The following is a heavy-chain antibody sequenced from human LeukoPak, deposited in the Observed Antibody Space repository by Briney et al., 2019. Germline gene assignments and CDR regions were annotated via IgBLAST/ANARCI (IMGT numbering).Heavy chain of an antibody. D-gene: IGHD3-16*02. CDR1: GGTFSSYA. CDR3: ARNIDIQGFDY. CDR2: IIPIFGTA. J-gene: IGHJ4*02. Sequence: ASVKVSCKASGGTFSSYAISWVRQAPGQGLEWMGGIIPIFGTANYAQKFQGRVTITADKSTSTAYMELRSLRSDDTAVYYCARNIDIQGFDYWGQGTLVTVSS. V-gene: IGHV1-69*06.